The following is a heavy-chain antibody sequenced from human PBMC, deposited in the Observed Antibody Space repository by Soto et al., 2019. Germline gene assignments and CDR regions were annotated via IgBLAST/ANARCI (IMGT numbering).Heavy chain of an antibody. CDR2: IIPILGIA. CDR3: ARDGHSSSGYYYYYYYMDV. Sequence: ASVKVSCKASGGTFSSYTINWVRQAPGQGLEWMGRIIPILGIANYAQKFQGRVTITADKSTSTAYMELSSLRSEDTAVYYCARDGHSSSGYYYYYYYMDVWGKGTTVTVSS. J-gene: IGHJ6*03. V-gene: IGHV1-69*04. D-gene: IGHD6-6*01. CDR1: GGTFSSYT.